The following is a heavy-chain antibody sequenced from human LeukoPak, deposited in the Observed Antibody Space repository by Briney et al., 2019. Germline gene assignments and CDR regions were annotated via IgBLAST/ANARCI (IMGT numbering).Heavy chain of an antibody. J-gene: IGHJ4*02. CDR1: GGSISSYY. Sequence: SETLSLTCTVSGGSISSYYWSWIRLLPGKGLEWIGYIYYTGATYNPSLKSRVTISLDTSKNQFSLRLSSVTAADAAVYYCARAGYSYGTGYYFDYWGQGALVTVSS. CDR2: IYYTGA. V-gene: IGHV4-59*01. CDR3: ARAGYSYGTGYYFDY. D-gene: IGHD5-18*01.